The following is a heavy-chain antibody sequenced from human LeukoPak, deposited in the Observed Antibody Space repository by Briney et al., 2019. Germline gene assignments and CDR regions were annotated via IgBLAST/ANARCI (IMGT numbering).Heavy chain of an antibody. CDR1: GDSVSSNSAA. CDR2: TYYRSKWYN. Sequence: AQTLSLTSAISGDSVSSNSAAWNWITQSPSRGLEWLGRTYYRSKWYNDYAVSVKSRITINPDTSKNQFPLQLNSVTPEDTAVYYCARDQDTSSDYYYYYYMDVWGKGTTVTVSS. CDR3: ARDQDTSSDYYYYYYMDV. V-gene: IGHV6-1*01. J-gene: IGHJ6*03. D-gene: IGHD6-13*01.